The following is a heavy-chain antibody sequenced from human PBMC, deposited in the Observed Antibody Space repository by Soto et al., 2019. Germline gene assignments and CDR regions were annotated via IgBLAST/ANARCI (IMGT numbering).Heavy chain of an antibody. CDR1: GYTFTSYY. CDR3: ARTAVRYYYDSSGPSDRFDP. Sequence: ASVKVSCKASGYTFTSYYMHWVRQAPGQGLEWMGIINPSGGSTSYAQKFQGRVTMTRDTSTSTVYMELSSLRSEDTAVYYCARTAVRYYYDSSGPSDRFDPWGQGTLVIVSS. CDR2: INPSGGST. V-gene: IGHV1-46*01. D-gene: IGHD3-22*01. J-gene: IGHJ5*02.